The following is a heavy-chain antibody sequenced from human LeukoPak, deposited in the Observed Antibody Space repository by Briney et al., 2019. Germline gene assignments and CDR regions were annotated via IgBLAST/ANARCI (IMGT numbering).Heavy chain of an antibody. Sequence: GGSLRLSCVGSGFTFSSYWMHWVRQGPGKGLEWVSRISIDGSTTTYADSVKGRFTISRDNAKNSLYLQMNSLGAEDTAVYYCARGAYYYEDWGQGTLVTVSS. CDR3: ARGAYYYED. V-gene: IGHV3-74*01. CDR1: GFTFSSYW. D-gene: IGHD3-22*01. CDR2: ISIDGSTT. J-gene: IGHJ4*02.